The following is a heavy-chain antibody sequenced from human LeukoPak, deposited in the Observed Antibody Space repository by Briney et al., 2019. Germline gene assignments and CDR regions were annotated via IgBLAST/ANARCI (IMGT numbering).Heavy chain of an antibody. J-gene: IGHJ4*02. CDR1: GYTFTGYY. D-gene: IGHD6-13*01. Sequence: GASVKVSCKASGYTFTGYYMHWVRQAPGQGLEWMGWINPNSGGTNYAQKFQGWVTMTRDTSISTAYMELSRLRSDDTAVYYCARAGWGEAAAISDYWGQGTQVTVSS. CDR3: ARAGWGEAAAISDY. V-gene: IGHV1-2*04. CDR2: INPNSGGT.